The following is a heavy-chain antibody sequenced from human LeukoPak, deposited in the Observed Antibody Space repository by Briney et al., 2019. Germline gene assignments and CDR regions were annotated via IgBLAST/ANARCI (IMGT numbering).Heavy chain of an antibody. D-gene: IGHD5-18*01. CDR2: IKQDGSEK. CDR3: ARVVDTAMVFDY. Sequence: GGSLRLSCAASGFTFSSYWMSWVRQAPGKGREWVANIKQDGSEKYYVESVKGRFTISRDNAKTSLYLQMNSLRAEDTAVYYCARVVDTAMVFDYWGQGTLVTVSS. V-gene: IGHV3-7*04. CDR1: GFTFSSYW. J-gene: IGHJ4*02.